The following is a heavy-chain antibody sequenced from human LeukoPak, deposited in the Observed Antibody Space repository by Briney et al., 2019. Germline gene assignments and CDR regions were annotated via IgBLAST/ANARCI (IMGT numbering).Heavy chain of an antibody. CDR2: IYNSGTT. J-gene: IGHJ4*02. CDR1: GVSISSYY. CDR3: ARQKRDIVDY. Sequence: SETLSLTCTVSGVSISSYYWSWIRQPPGKGLEWIGYIYNSGTTNYNPSLESRVAMSVDTSKNRFSLRLRSVTAADTAIYFCARQKRDIVDYWGQGTLVTVSS. D-gene: IGHD2-21*01. V-gene: IGHV4-59*01.